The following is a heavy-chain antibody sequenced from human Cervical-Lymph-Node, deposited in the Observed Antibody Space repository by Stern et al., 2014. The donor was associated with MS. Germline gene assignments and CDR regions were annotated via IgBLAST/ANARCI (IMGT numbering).Heavy chain of an antibody. J-gene: IGHJ4*02. CDR1: GFTFSDHY. Sequence: EDQLVESGGGLVQPGGSLRLSCAASGFTFSDHYMDWVRQAPGKGLEWVGRSRNKAHSSPTEYAASVKGRFTISRDDSKNSLYLQMSSLKTEDTAVYYCARQGTIFGVVVPYFDSWGQGTRVTVSS. D-gene: IGHD3-3*01. CDR2: SRNKAHSSPT. V-gene: IGHV3-72*01. CDR3: ARQGTIFGVVVPYFDS.